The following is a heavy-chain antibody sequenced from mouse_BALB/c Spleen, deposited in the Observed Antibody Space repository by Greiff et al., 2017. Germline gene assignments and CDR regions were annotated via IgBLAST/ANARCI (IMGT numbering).Heavy chain of an antibody. J-gene: IGHJ3*01. CDR2: IYPGNGDT. Sequence: LQQPGAELVKPGASVKMSCKASGYTFTSYNMHWVKQTPGQGLEWIGAIYPGNGDTSYNQKFKGKATLTADKSSSTAYMQLSSLTSEDSAVYYCARYDYGTGWFAYWGQGTLVTVSA. CDR3: ARYDYGTGWFAY. CDR1: GYTFTSYN. V-gene: IGHV1-12*01. D-gene: IGHD2-4*01.